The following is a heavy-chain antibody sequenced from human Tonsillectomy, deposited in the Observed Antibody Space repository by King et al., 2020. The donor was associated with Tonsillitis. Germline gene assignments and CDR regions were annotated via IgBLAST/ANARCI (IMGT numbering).Heavy chain of an antibody. J-gene: IGHJ4*02. D-gene: IGHD6-13*01. CDR1: GFSLSTSGVG. V-gene: IGHV2-5*01. Sequence: TLKESGPTLVKPTQTLTLTCTFSGFSLSTSGVGVGWIRQPPGKALDWLALIYWNDDERYIPSLKSRVTITKDTSKNKVVLTTTNMDPVDTATYYCAHTFSFGSSCLGFDYWGQGTLVTVSS. CDR3: AHTFSFGSSCLGFDY. CDR2: IYWNDDE.